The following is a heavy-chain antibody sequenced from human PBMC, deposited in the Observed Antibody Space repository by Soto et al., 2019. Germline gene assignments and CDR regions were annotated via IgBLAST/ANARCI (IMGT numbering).Heavy chain of an antibody. D-gene: IGHD1-1*01. CDR2: IIPIFGTA. V-gene: IGHV1-69*13. CDR1: GGTFISYA. CDR3: ARGSTSGTMGYFDY. Sequence: VKVSFKAAGGTFISYAISWVRQAPGQGLEWMGGIIPIFGTANYAQKFRGRVTITADESTSTAYMELSSLRSEDTAVYYCARGSTSGTMGYFDYWGQGTLVTVSS. J-gene: IGHJ4*02.